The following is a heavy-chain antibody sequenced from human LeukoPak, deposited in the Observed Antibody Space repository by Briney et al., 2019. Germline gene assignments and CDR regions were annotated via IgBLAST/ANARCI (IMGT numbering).Heavy chain of an antibody. CDR3: ARARLILRFDPRCSYMDV. Sequence: SETLSLTCTVSGGSISNSIYSWGWIRQAPGEGLGLVGTIYFSGKTYYNPSLKSPVTISVDTSKTRISLTVSSVTAADTAVFYCARARLILRFDPRCSYMDVWGKGTTVTVSS. J-gene: IGHJ6*03. CDR1: GGSISNSIYS. D-gene: IGHD3-3*01. CDR2: IYFSGKT. V-gene: IGHV4-39*01.